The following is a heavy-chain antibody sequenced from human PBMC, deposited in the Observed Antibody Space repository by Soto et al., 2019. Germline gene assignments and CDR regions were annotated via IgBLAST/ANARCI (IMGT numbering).Heavy chain of an antibody. V-gene: IGHV1-3*01. CDR1: GYTFTSYA. CDR3: ARRGSSGFIYYFDY. D-gene: IGHD6-19*01. J-gene: IGHJ4*02. Sequence: ASVKFSCKASGYTFTSYAMHWVRQAPGQRLEWMGWINAGNGNTKYSQKFQGRVTITRDTSASTAYMELSSLRSEDTAVYYCARRGSSGFIYYFDYWGQGTLVTVSS. CDR2: INAGNGNT.